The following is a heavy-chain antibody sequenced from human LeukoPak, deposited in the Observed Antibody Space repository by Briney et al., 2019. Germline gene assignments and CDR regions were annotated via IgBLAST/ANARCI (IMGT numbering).Heavy chain of an antibody. D-gene: IGHD3-3*01. J-gene: IGHJ4*02. CDR3: ARGRLRFLEWSTSEYFFDY. Sequence: SETLSLTCTVSGGSIRSSYYYWGWIRQPPGKGLEWIGSIYDSGSTYYNPSLKSRVTISVDTSKNRFSLTLSFVTAADTAVYYCARGRLRFLEWSTSEYFFDYWGQGTLVTVSS. CDR2: IYDSGST. V-gene: IGHV4-39*07. CDR1: GGSIRSSYYY.